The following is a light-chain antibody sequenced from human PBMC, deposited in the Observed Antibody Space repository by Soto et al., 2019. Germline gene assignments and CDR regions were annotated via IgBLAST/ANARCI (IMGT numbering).Light chain of an antibody. CDR3: SSYTSSSTRV. J-gene: IGLJ1*01. Sequence: QSALTQPASVSGSPGQSITISCTGTSSDVGGYNYVSWYQQHPGKAPKLLIYEVTNRPSGVSNRFSGSKSGNTASLTISGLQAGDDTDYYCSSYTSSSTRVFGTGTKLTVL. CDR2: EVT. V-gene: IGLV2-14*01. CDR1: SSDVGGYNY.